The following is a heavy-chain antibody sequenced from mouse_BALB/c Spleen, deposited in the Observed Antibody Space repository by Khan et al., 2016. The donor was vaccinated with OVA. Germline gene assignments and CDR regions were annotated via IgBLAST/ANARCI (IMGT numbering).Heavy chain of an antibody. Sequence: QVQLKQSGAELVRPGVSVKISCKGSGYTFTDFTMHWVKQSHAKSLEWIGVISTYYGDVTYNQKFKGKATMTVDKSSSTAYMELARLTSEDSAILYGKRGGGGNRCAYWGQGTLVTVSA. CDR2: ISTYYGDV. CDR1: GYTFTDFT. J-gene: IGHJ3*01. CDR3: KRGGGGNRCAY. V-gene: IGHV1S137*01.